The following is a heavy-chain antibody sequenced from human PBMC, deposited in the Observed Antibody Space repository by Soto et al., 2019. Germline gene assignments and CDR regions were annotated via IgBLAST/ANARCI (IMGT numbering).Heavy chain of an antibody. Sequence: GESLKISCKGSGYSFTSYWIGWVRQMPGEGLEWMGIIYPGDSDTRYSPSFQGQVTISADKSISTAYLQWSSLKAPDTAMYYCASAARNDYGDYVADYYYYYGMDVWGQGTTVTVSS. D-gene: IGHD4-17*01. CDR1: GYSFTSYW. CDR3: ASAARNDYGDYVADYYYYYGMDV. V-gene: IGHV5-51*01. J-gene: IGHJ6*02. CDR2: IYPGDSDT.